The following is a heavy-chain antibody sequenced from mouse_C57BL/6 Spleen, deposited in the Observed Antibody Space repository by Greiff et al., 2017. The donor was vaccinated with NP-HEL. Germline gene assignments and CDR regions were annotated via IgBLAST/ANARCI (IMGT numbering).Heavy chain of an antibody. CDR1: GYAFSSYW. CDR2: IYPGDGDT. J-gene: IGHJ3*01. V-gene: IGHV1-80*01. CDR3: ARGGDYDGRFAY. Sequence: LVESGAELVKPGASVKISCKASGYAFSSYWMNWVKQRPGKGLEWIGQIYPGDGDTNYNGKFKGKATLTADKSSSTAYMQLSSLTSEDSAVYFCARGGDYDGRFAYWGQGTLVTVSA. D-gene: IGHD2-4*01.